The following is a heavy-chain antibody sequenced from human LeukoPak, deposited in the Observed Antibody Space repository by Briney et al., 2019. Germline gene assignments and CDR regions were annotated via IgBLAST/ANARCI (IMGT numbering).Heavy chain of an antibody. CDR3: ARGRRVVLRYFDY. V-gene: IGHV4-39*07. CDR2: IYYSGST. D-gene: IGHD3-9*01. J-gene: IGHJ4*02. Sequence: PSETLSLTCTVSGGSISSSSYYWGWIRQPPGKGLEWIGSIYYSGSTNYNPSLKSRVTISVDTSKNQFSLKLSSVTAADTAVYYCARGRRVVLRYFDYWGQGTLVTVSS. CDR1: GGSISSSSYY.